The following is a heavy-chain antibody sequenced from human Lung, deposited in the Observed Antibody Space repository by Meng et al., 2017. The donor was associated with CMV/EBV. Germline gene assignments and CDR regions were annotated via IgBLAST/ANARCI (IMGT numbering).Heavy chain of an antibody. CDR1: GFTFSSYA. CDR2: ISYDGSNK. V-gene: IGHV3-30-3*01. Sequence: SMKISCAASGFTFSSYAMHWVRQAPGRGLEWVEVISYDGSNKYYADSVKGRFTISRDNSKNTMYLKLNNLRAEETAVYYCASESQRGFDYWGQGTLVTVSS. J-gene: IGHJ4*02. CDR3: ASESQRGFDY.